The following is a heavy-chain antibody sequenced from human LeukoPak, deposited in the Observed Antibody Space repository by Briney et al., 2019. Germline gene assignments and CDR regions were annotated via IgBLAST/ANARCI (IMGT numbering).Heavy chain of an antibody. CDR1: GYTFTGYY. D-gene: IGHD4-11*01. Sequence: AASVKLSCKASGYTFTGYYLHWVRQAPGQGLEWMGWINPKSGGTYYTKTLQSSVTMTRDTSITTAYMELSRLRSDDTAVYYCASGLPGDYRSPNLHYGGQGPRVPVS. CDR3: ASGLPGDYRSPNLHY. CDR2: INPKSGGT. V-gene: IGHV1-2*02. J-gene: IGHJ4*02.